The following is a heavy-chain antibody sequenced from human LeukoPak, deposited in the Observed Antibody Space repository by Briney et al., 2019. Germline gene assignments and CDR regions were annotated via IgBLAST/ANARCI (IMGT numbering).Heavy chain of an antibody. Sequence: SETLSLTCTVSGGSISSYYWSWIRQSAGKGLEWIGRIYTSGSTNYNPSLKSRVTMSVDTSKNQFSLKLSSVTAADTAVYYCARDDRGSYLADYYYGMDVWGQGTTVTVSS. D-gene: IGHD1-26*01. J-gene: IGHJ6*02. V-gene: IGHV4-4*07. CDR1: GGSISSYY. CDR2: IYTSGST. CDR3: ARDDRGSYLADYYYGMDV.